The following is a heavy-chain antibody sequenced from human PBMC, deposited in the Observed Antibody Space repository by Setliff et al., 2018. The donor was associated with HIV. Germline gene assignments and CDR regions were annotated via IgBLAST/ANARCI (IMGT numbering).Heavy chain of an antibody. CDR2: IYYSGST. V-gene: IGHV4-38-2*02. CDR3: ARVGSYWSTFDY. CDR1: GYSISSGYY. Sequence: SETLSLTCTVSGYSISSGYYWGWIRQPPGKGLEWIGSIYYSGSTNYNPSLKSRVTISVDTSKNQFSLKLSSVTAADTAVYYCARVGSYWSTFDYWGQGALVTVSS. J-gene: IGHJ4*02. D-gene: IGHD1-26*01.